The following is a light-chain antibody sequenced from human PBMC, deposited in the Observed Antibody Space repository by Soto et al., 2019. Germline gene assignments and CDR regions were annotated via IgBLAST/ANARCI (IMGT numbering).Light chain of an antibody. J-gene: IGKJ1*01. CDR3: QHYNSYSEA. CDR1: QTISSW. CDR2: KAS. Sequence: ITHSPSTLAASMCDRVTTTCRASQTISSWLAWYQQKPGKAPKLLIYKASTLKSGVPSRFSGSGSGTEFTLTISSLQPDDFATYYCQHYNSYSEAFGQGTKVDNK. V-gene: IGKV1-5*03.